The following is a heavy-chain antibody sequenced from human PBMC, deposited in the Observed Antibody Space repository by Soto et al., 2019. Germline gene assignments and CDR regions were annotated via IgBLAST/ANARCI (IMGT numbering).Heavy chain of an antibody. D-gene: IGHD6-19*01. CDR1: GGSISDNW. CDR3: ARHIAVPRTRGFDF. Sequence: QVQLQESGPGLVKPSGTLSLTCAVSGGSISDNWWSWVRQPPGKGLEWIGEISHTGTTHYNPSLWSRVTISIVKSKYQFSLTLSSVTAADTAVYYCARHIAVPRTRGFDFWGQGTLVTVFS. CDR2: ISHTGTT. J-gene: IGHJ4*02. V-gene: IGHV4-4*02.